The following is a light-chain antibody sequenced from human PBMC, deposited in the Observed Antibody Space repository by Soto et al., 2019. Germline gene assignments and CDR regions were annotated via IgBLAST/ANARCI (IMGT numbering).Light chain of an antibody. CDR1: QTSSSW. CDR2: KAS. Sequence: DMQLTQSPSNISRSVGDSVTLTSRASQTSSSWLACYQQKPGKAPKLLIYKASTLKSGVPSRFSGRGAGTEFTLTISSLQPDDFATYYCQQYNSYPWTVGQGTKVDIK. J-gene: IGKJ1*01. V-gene: IGKV1-5*03. CDR3: QQYNSYPWT.